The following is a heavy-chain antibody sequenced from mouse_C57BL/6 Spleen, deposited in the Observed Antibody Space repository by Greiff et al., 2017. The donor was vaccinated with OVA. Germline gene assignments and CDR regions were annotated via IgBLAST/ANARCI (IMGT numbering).Heavy chain of an antibody. V-gene: IGHV14-4*01. CDR2: IDPENGDT. D-gene: IGHD1-1*01. J-gene: IGHJ4*01. CDR1: GFNIKDDY. Sequence: VQLQQSGAELVRPGASVKLSCTASGFNIKDDYMHWVKQRPDKGLEWIGWIDPENGDTEYASKFQGKATITADTSSNTAYLQLSSLTSEDTAVYYCTTITTVVAHYAMDYWGQGTSVTVSS. CDR3: TTITTVVAHYAMDY.